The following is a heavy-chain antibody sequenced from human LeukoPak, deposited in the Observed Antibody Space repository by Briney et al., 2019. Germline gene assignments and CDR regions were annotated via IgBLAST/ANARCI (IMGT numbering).Heavy chain of an antibody. J-gene: IGHJ3*02. V-gene: IGHV1-69*06. Sequence: GASVKVSCKASGYSFTSYYMHWVRQAPGQGLEWMGGIIPIFGTANYAQKFQGRVTITADKSTSTAYMELSSLRSEDTAVYYCARDRRAGAIAVAFDAFDIWGQGTMVTVSS. CDR3: ARDRRAGAIAVAFDAFDI. CDR1: GYSFTSYY. CDR2: IIPIFGTA. D-gene: IGHD6-19*01.